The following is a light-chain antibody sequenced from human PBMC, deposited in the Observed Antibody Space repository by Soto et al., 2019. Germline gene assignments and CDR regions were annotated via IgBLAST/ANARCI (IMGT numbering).Light chain of an antibody. CDR3: QQYGTSRQT. J-gene: IGKJ1*01. V-gene: IGKV3-20*01. Sequence: DIVLTQSPGTLSLSPGERATLSCRASQSVTSSYVAWYQQKPGQAPRLLIYGASSRATGIPDRFTGSGSGTDFTLTISRLEPEDFAVYDCQQYGTSRQTFGQGTKVDIK. CDR2: GAS. CDR1: QSVTSSY.